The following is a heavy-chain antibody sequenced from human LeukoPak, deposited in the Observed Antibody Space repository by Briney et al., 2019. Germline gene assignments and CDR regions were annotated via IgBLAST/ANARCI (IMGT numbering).Heavy chain of an antibody. CDR2: ISAYNGNT. CDR1: GYTFTSYG. V-gene: IGHV1-18*01. D-gene: IGHD4-23*01. J-gene: IGHJ4*02. Sequence: AAVKVSCKASGYTFTSYGMSWVRQAPGEGVEWLGWISAYNGNTNYAQKLQGRVTMTTDTSTSTAYMELRSLRSDDTAVYYCAKDNSRFDYWGQGTLVTVSS. CDR3: AKDNSRFDY.